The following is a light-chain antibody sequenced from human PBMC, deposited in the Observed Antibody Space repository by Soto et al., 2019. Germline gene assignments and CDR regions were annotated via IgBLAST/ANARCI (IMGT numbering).Light chain of an antibody. Sequence: QSAMTQPPSASGTPGQTVTISCSGSSSNIGSNAVHWYQHLPGTAPKLLMYNNNERPSGVPDRFSGSKSGTSASLAISGLQSEDEGDYYCAAWDASLNGPVFGGGTKLTVL. CDR1: SSNIGSNA. CDR3: AAWDASLNGPV. J-gene: IGLJ2*01. V-gene: IGLV1-44*01. CDR2: NNN.